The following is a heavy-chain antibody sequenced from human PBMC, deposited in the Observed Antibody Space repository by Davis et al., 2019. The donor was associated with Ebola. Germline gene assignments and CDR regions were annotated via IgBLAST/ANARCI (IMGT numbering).Heavy chain of an antibody. CDR2: ISGSGGST. Sequence: GGSLRLSCAASGFTFSSYGMHWVRQAPGKGLEWVSAISGSGGSTYYVDSVKGRFTISRDNAKNSLYLQMNSLGAEDTAVYYCARDPRLYGDLDSWGQGTLVAVSS. CDR1: GFTFSSYG. D-gene: IGHD4-17*01. CDR3: ARDPRLYGDLDS. J-gene: IGHJ4*02. V-gene: IGHV3-21*04.